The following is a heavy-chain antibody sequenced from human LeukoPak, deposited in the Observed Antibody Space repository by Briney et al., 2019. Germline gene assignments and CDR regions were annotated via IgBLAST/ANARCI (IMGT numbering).Heavy chain of an antibody. CDR3: AKDPRVPPRGYSNGHY. CDR2: ISGSGGST. V-gene: IGHV3-23*01. J-gene: IGHJ4*02. Sequence: GGSLRLTCAASGFTFSSYAMSWVRQAPGKGLEWVSAISGSGGSTYYADSVKGRFTISRDNSKNTLYLQMNSLRAEDTAVYYCAKDPRVPPRGYSNGHYWGQGTLVTVSS. CDR1: GFTFSSYA. D-gene: IGHD4-11*01.